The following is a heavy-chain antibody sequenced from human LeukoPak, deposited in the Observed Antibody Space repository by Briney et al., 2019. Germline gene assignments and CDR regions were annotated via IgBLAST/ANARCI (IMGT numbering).Heavy chain of an antibody. V-gene: IGHV1-2*02. CDR1: GYRFTEYY. Sequence: ASVTVSCKSSGYRFTEYYIHWVRQAPGQGLEWMGWIKPNSGGTSYVQMFQGRVTMTRDTSISTVYMELIRLKSDDTAVYYCARVLGGRELDAFDFWGQGTMLTVSS. CDR3: ARVLGGRELDAFDF. D-gene: IGHD1-7*01. CDR2: IKPNSGGT. J-gene: IGHJ3*01.